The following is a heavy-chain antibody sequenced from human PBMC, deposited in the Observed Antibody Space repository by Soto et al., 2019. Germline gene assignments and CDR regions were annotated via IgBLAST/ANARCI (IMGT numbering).Heavy chain of an antibody. V-gene: IGHV3-48*01. D-gene: IGHD1-20*01. CDR3: ARDSMITGTTGGVYDY. CDR1: GFTFSSYS. CDR2: ISSSSSTI. Sequence: GGSLRLSCAASGFTFSSYSMNWARQAPGKGLEWVSYISSSSSTIYYADSVKGRFTISRDDAKDSLYLQMNSLRAEDTAVYYCARDSMITGTTGGVYDYWGQGTLVTVSS. J-gene: IGHJ4*02.